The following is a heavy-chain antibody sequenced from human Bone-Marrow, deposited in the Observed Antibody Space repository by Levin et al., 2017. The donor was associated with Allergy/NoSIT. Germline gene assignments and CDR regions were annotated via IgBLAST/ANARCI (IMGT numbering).Heavy chain of an antibody. CDR3: ARDVSFGRSVPSSWVDS. V-gene: IGHV3-30*03. Sequence: GGSLRLSCAASGFAFSNHGMHWVRQAPGKGLEWVALVSYDGGDKFYAASVKGRFTISKDNSRNTVYLQMASPRVDDTALYFCARDVSFGRSVPSSWVDSWGQGTRVTVSS. J-gene: IGHJ4*02. CDR2: VSYDGGDK. CDR1: GFAFSNHG. D-gene: IGHD3-10*01.